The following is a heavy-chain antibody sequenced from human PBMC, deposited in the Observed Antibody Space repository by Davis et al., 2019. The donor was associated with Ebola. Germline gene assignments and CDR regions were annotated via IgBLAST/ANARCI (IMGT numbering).Heavy chain of an antibody. J-gene: IGHJ4*02. V-gene: IGHV3-74*01. CDR2: IKSDGSTT. CDR3: VRLVGPN. CDR1: GFTFSNYG. Sequence: PGGSLRLSCAASGFTFSNYGMSWVRQAPGKGLVWVSNIKSDGSTTNYADSVKGRFTISRDNAKNTLYLQMNNLRAEDTAVYYCVRLVGPNWGQGTLVAVSS.